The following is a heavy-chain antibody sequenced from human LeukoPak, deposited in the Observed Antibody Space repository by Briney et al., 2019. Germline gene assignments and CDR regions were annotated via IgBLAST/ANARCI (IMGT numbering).Heavy chain of an antibody. CDR3: ARAPHRRYQLPDY. J-gene: IGHJ4*02. V-gene: IGHV3-7*01. Sequence: GGSLRLSCAASGFTFSSYWMSWVRQAPGKGLEWVANIKQDGSEKYYVDSVKGRFTISRDNAKNSLYLQMNSLRAEDTAVYYCARAPHRRYQLPDYWGQGTLVTVSS. CDR1: GFTFSSYW. CDR2: IKQDGSEK. D-gene: IGHD2-2*01.